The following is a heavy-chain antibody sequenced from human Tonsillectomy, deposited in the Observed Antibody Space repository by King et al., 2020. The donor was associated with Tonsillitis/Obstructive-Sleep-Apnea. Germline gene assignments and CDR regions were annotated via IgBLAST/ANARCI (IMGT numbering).Heavy chain of an antibody. CDR2: INHSGST. CDR1: GGSFSGDY. CDR3: ARSTIFGVVITPLYFDY. Sequence: VQLQQWGAGLLKPSETLSLTCAVYGGSFSGDYWSWIRQPPGEGLEWIGEINHSGSTNYNLSLKRLVTMSVDTSKNQFSLNLNSVTAAHTAVYYCARSTIFGVVITPLYFDYWGQGTLVTVSS. D-gene: IGHD3-3*01. J-gene: IGHJ4*02. V-gene: IGHV4-34*01.